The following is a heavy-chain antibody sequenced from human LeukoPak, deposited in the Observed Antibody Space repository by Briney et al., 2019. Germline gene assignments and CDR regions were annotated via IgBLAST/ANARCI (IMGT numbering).Heavy chain of an antibody. D-gene: IGHD2-15*01. CDR1: GFTLSSYE. CDR2: ISPSGETT. CDR3: ARVGLLYVFDSSGEREGFDP. J-gene: IGHJ5*02. V-gene: IGHV3-48*03. Sequence: GGSLRLSCAASGFTLSSYEINWVRQAPGKGLEWVSYISPSGETTYYADSVKGRFIISRDNAKNLLYLQMNSVRVADTAVYYCARVGLLYVFDSSGEREGFDPWGQGALVIVSS.